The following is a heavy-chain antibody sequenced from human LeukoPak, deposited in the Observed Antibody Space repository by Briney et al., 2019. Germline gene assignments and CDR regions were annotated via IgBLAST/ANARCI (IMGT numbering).Heavy chain of an antibody. J-gene: IGHJ4*02. D-gene: IGHD1-26*01. CDR1: GGSISSGSYY. CDR3: ARDRGIRPYYFDY. CDR2: IYTSGST. Sequence: ASETLSLTCTVSGGSISSGSYYWSWIRQPAGKGLEWIGRIYTSGSTNYNPSLKSRVTISVDTSKNQFSLKLSSVTAADTAVYYCARDRGIRPYYFDYWGQGTLVTVSS. V-gene: IGHV4-61*02.